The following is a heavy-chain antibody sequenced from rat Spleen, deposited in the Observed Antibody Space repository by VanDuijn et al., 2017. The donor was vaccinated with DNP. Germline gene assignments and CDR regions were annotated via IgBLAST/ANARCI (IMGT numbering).Heavy chain of an antibody. Sequence: EVQLQESGPGLVKPSQSLSLTCCVTGYSITSNYWGWIRKFPGNKMAYIGHIGYTGSTNYNPSLKSRFSITRNTSKNQFFLQLHSVTTEDTATYYCARWSRYFDYWGQGVMVTVSS. CDR2: IGYTGST. CDR3: ARWSRYFDY. J-gene: IGHJ2*01. CDR1: GYSITSNY. V-gene: IGHV3-1*01.